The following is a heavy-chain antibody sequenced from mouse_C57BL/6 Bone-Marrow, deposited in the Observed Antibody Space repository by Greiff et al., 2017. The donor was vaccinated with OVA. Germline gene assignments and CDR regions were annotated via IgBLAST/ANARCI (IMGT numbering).Heavy chain of an antibody. J-gene: IGHJ4*01. CDR2: IWTGGGT. CDR1: GFSLTSYA. Sequence: VMLVESGPGLVAPSQSLSITCTVSGFSLTSYAISWVRQPPGKGLEWLGVIWTGGGTHYNSALKSRLSISKDNSKSQVFLKMNRLQTDDTARYYCARNDYAAMDYWGQGTSVTVSS. CDR3: ARNDYAAMDY. V-gene: IGHV2-9-1*01.